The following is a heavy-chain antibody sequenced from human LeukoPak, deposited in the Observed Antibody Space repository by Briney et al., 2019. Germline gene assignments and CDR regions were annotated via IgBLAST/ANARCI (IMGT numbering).Heavy chain of an antibody. CDR3: ARVGDYGDYNFDY. CDR1: GFTFSDYY. Sequence: PGGSLRLSCAASGFTFSDYYMSWIRQAPGKGLEWVSYISSSSSTIYYADSVKGRFTISRDNAKNSLYLQMNSLRDEDTAVYYCARVGDYGDYNFDYWGQGTLVTVSS. CDR2: ISSSSSTI. D-gene: IGHD4-17*01. J-gene: IGHJ4*02. V-gene: IGHV3-11*04.